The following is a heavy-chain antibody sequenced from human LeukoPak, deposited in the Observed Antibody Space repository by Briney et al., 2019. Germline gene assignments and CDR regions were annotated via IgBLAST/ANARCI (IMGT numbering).Heavy chain of an antibody. CDR1: GGSINNSNHY. Sequence: SETLSLTCTVSGGSINNSNHYWGWIRQPPRKGLEWIASVYYSGSTYYNTSLKSRVTMSVDTSKNQFSLQLTSVTAADTAVYYCARRLIAVAGTVVYYFDYWGQGTLVTVSS. CDR2: VYYSGST. D-gene: IGHD6-19*01. V-gene: IGHV4-39*01. J-gene: IGHJ4*02. CDR3: ARRLIAVAGTVVYYFDY.